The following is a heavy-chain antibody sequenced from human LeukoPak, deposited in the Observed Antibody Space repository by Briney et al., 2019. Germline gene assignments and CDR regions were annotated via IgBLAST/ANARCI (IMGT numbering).Heavy chain of an antibody. CDR3: AREASRYLDWLLFWWFDP. CDR2: IYTSGST. Sequence: SETLSLTCTVSGGSISSYYWSWIRQPAGKGLEWIGRIYTSGSTNYNPSLKSRVTMSVDTSKNQFSLKLSSVTAADTAVYYCAREASRYLDWLLFWWFDPWGQGTLVTVSS. J-gene: IGHJ5*02. D-gene: IGHD3-9*01. V-gene: IGHV4-4*07. CDR1: GGSISSYY.